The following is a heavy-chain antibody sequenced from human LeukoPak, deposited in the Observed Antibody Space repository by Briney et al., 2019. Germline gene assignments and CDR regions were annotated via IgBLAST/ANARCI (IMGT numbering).Heavy chain of an antibody. Sequence: AGGSLRLSCAASGFNFSSYGMHWVRQAPGKRLEGVAFIRYDGSNKYYADSVKGRFTISRDKSKNTLYLQMNSRRAEDTTVYYCAKDLGAGPYYYYMDVWGKGTTVTVSS. D-gene: IGHD1-26*01. J-gene: IGHJ6*03. CDR2: IRYDGSNK. CDR1: GFNFSSYG. CDR3: AKDLGAGPYYYYMDV. V-gene: IGHV3-30*02.